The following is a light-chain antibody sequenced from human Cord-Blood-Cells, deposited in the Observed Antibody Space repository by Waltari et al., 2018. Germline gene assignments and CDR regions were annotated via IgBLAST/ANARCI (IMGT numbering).Light chain of an antibody. CDR1: QSVSSY. CDR2: DAS. J-gene: IGKJ5*01. CDR3: QQRSNWPPIT. V-gene: IGKV3-11*01. Sequence: EIVLTQSPATLSLSPGERATLSCRAGQSVSSYLAWYQQKPGQAPRLLIYDASNSATGIPASFSCSGSGTDFTLTISSLEPEDYAVYYCQQRSNWPPITFGQGTRLEIK.